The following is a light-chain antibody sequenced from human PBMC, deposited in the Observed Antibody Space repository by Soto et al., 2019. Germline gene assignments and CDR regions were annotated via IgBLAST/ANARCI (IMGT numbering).Light chain of an antibody. V-gene: IGKV3-20*01. Sequence: EIVFTHSPGTLSLSPGERATLSCRASQSVSSSYLAWYQQKPGQAPRLLIYGASSRATGIPDRFSGSGSGTDFTLTISRLEPEDFAVYYCQQYGSSQWTFGQGTKVDIK. CDR3: QQYGSSQWT. CDR2: GAS. CDR1: QSVSSSY. J-gene: IGKJ1*01.